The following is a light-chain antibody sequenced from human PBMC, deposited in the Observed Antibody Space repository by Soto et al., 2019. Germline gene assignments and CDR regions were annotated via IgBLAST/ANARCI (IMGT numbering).Light chain of an antibody. CDR3: QQYGSSGT. CDR1: QSVSNNY. V-gene: IGKV3-20*01. CDR2: GAS. J-gene: IGKJ1*01. Sequence: EIVLTQSPGTLSLSPGERATLSCRASQSVSNNYLAWYQQKPGQAPRLLIDGASNRATRIPDRFSGSGSGTDFTPTISRLEPEDFAVYYCQQYGSSGTFGQGTKGEIK.